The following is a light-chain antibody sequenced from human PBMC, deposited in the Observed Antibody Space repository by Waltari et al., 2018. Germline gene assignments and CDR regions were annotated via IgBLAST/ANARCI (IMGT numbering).Light chain of an antibody. V-gene: IGKV2-28*01. CDR1: ESLLHSNGYNY. CDR2: LGS. CDR3: MQALQTPPT. Sequence: IVMTQSPLSLPVTPGEPASISCSSSESLLHSNGYNYLDWYLQQPGQSPQLLIYLGSTRASGVPYRFSGSGSGTDFTLKISRVEAEDVGVYYCMQALQTPPTFGQGTKLEIK. J-gene: IGKJ2*01.